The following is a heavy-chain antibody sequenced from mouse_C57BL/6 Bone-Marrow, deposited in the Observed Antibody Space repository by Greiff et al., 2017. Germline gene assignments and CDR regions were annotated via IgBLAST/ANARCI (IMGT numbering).Heavy chain of an antibody. CDR1: GFSLTSYG. CDR3: ARIYYDYDGWYFDV. J-gene: IGHJ1*03. V-gene: IGHV2-5*01. D-gene: IGHD2-4*01. Sequence: QVQLQQSGPGLVQPSQCLSITCTVSGFSLTSYGVPWVRQSPGKGLEWLGVIWRGGSTDYNAAFMSRLSITKDNSKSQVFFKMNSLQADDTAIYDCARIYYDYDGWYFDVWGTGTTVTVSS. CDR2: IWRGGST.